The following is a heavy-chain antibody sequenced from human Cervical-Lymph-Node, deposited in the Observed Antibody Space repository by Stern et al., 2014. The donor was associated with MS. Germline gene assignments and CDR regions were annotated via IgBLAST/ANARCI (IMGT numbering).Heavy chain of an antibody. CDR1: GFTFSSYG. CDR3: ARDYEDTSMLFDH. Sequence: VQLVESGGAVVQPWRSLRLSCAASGFTFSSYGMHWVRQDPGKGLEWVTVISYDGNHKYYAASVKGRFTISRDNSKNTLHLQMNSVTPDDTAIYYCARDYEDTSMLFDHWGQGTLVTVSS. CDR2: ISYDGNHK. D-gene: IGHD2-8*01. V-gene: IGHV3-30*03. J-gene: IGHJ4*02.